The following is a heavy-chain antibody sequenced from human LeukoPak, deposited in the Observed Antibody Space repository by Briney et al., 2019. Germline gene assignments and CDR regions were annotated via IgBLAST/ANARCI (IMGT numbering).Heavy chain of an antibody. CDR1: GFTVSSNY. V-gene: IGHV3-53*05. Sequence: GGSLRLSCAASGFTVSSNYMSWVRQAPGKGLQWASVIYSGGKTYYADSVRGRFTISRDNSKNTLYLQMNSLRAEDTAVYYCAKAAVYSSSWTPFDDWGQGTLVTVSS. D-gene: IGHD6-13*01. CDR2: IYSGGKT. CDR3: AKAAVYSSSWTPFDD. J-gene: IGHJ4*02.